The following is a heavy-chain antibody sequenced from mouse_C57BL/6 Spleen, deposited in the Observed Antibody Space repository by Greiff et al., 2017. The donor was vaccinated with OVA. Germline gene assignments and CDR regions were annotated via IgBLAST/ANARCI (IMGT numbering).Heavy chain of an antibody. Sequence: EVKLEESGPGLVKPSQSLSLTCSVTGYSITSGYYWNWIRQFPGNKLEWMGYITYDGSNNYNPPLKNQNPITRDTSKNQFFLQLNSVTTEDTATYYCAKEGRGPDYWGKGTTLTVSS. CDR2: ITYDGSN. J-gene: IGHJ2*01. D-gene: IGHD3-3*01. V-gene: IGHV3-6*01. CDR3: AKEGRGPDY. CDR1: GYSITSGYY.